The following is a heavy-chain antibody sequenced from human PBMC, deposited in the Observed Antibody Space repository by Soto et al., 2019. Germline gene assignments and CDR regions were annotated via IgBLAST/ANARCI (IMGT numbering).Heavy chain of an antibody. J-gene: IGHJ5*02. CDR3: ARDGGYCSGGSCYSFWFDP. V-gene: IGHV1-18*04. CDR2: ISAYNGNT. Sequence: ASVKVSCKASGYTFTSYGISWVRQAPGQGLEWMGWISAYNGNTNYAQKLQGRVTMTTDTPTSTAYMELRSLRSDDTAVYYCARDGGYCSGGSCYSFWFDPWGQGTLVTVS. CDR1: GYTFTSYG. D-gene: IGHD2-15*01.